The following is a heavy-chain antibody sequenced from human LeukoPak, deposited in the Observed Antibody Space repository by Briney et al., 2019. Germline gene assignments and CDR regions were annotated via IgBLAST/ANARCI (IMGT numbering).Heavy chain of an antibody. J-gene: IGHJ3*02. Sequence: GGSLRLSCAASGFTFSDYYKSWIRQAPGKGLEGFSHIRNCGINIYYADSVKGRFTISRDNAKNSLYLQMNSLRAEDTAVHYCARVAANGYNHDAFDSWGQGTMVTVSS. CDR3: ARVAANGYNHDAFDS. D-gene: IGHD5-24*01. CDR2: IRNCGINI. CDR1: GFTFSDYY. V-gene: IGHV3-11*01.